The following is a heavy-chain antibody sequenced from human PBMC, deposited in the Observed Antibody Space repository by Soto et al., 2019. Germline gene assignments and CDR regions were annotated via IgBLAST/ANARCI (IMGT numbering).Heavy chain of an antibody. CDR3: AKERDCSSTSCYWEGCDD. V-gene: IGHV3-23*01. CDR1: GFTFSSYA. J-gene: IGHJ4*02. Sequence: GGSLRLSCAASGFTFSSYAMSWVRQAPGKGLEWVSAISGSGGSTYYADSVKGRFTISRDNSKNTLYLQMNSLRAEDTAVYYCAKERDCSSTSCYWEGCDDWGQGTLVTVSS. D-gene: IGHD2-2*01. CDR2: ISGSGGST.